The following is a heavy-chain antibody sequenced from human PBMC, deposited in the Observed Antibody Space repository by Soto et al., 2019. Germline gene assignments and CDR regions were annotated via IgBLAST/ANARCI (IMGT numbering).Heavy chain of an antibody. J-gene: IGHJ4*02. V-gene: IGHV4-4*02. Sequence: ASETLSLTCAVSGGSISSSNWWGWVRQPPGKGLEWIGEIYHSGSTNYNPSLKSRVTISVDKSKNQFSLKLSSVTAADTAVYYCARGKYYYDSSGYYYFDYWGQGTLVTVSS. CDR3: ARGKYYYDSSGYYYFDY. CDR2: IYHSGST. D-gene: IGHD3-22*01. CDR1: GGSISSSNW.